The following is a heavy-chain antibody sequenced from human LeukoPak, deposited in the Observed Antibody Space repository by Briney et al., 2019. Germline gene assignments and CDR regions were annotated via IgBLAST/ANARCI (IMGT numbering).Heavy chain of an antibody. CDR1: GYTFTSSG. CDR2: ISAYNGNT. Sequence: GASVKVSCKASGYTFTSSGISWVRQAPGQGLEWMGWISAYNGNTNYAQKLQGRVTMTTDTSTSTAYMELRSLRSDDTAVYYCARASMIVVSDAFDIWGQGTMVTVSS. CDR3: ARASMIVVSDAFDI. D-gene: IGHD3-22*01. J-gene: IGHJ3*02. V-gene: IGHV1-18*01.